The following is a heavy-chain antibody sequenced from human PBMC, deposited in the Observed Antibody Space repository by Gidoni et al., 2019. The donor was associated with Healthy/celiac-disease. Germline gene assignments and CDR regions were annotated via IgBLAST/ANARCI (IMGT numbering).Heavy chain of an antibody. V-gene: IGHV1-8*01. CDR2: RNPNSGNT. CDR1: GYTFTSYD. Sequence: QVQLVQSGAEVKKPGASVKVSCKASGYTFTSYDIDWVRQATGQGLEWLGWRNPNSGNTVYAQTFQGRVTMTRNTSISKAYMELSSLRSEVTAVYYCARGIWILVDCGMDVWGKGTTVTVSS. J-gene: IGHJ6*03. CDR3: ARGIWILVDCGMDV. D-gene: IGHD2-21*01.